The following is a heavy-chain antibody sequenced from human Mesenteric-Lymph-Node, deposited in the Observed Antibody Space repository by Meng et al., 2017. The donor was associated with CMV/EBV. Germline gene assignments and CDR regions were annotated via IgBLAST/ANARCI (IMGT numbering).Heavy chain of an antibody. CDR3: ARGPSKYSNDYYNWLDP. V-gene: IGHV3-7*01. D-gene: IGHD6-25*01. Sequence: GESLKISCAASGFTFSSYWMSWVRQAPGKGLEWVANIKQDGSEKYYVDSVKGRFTISRDNAKNSLYLQMNSLRVEDTAVYYCARGPSKYSNDYYNWLDPWGQGTLVTVSS. CDR2: IKQDGSEK. J-gene: IGHJ5*02. CDR1: GFTFSSYW.